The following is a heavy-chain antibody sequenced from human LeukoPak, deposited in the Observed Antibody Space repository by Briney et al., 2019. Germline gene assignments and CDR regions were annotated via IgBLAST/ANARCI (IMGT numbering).Heavy chain of an antibody. CDR1: GGSISNGDYY. D-gene: IGHD3-22*01. CDR2: IYYSGST. CDR3: ARVVQSTDSSGFYLPEYFQH. J-gene: IGHJ1*01. V-gene: IGHV4-39*07. Sequence: SETLSLTCTVSGGSISNGDYYWGWIRQPPGKGLEWIGSIYYSGSTYYNPSLKSRVTISVDTSKNQFSLKLSSVTAADTAVYYCARVVQSTDSSGFYLPEYFQHWGQGTLVTVSS.